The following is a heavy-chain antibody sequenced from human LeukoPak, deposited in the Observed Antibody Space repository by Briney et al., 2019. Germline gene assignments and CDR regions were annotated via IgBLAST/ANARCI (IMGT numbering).Heavy chain of an antibody. CDR1: GCTFSSYA. Sequence: SLKVSCKASGCTFSSYAISWVRQAPGQGLEWVGGMIPIFGTANYAQKFQGRVTITADESTRTAYMELSSVRSEDTAVYYCARDVEPYSSSWYDWIGYWGQGTLVTVSS. D-gene: IGHD6-13*01. CDR2: MIPIFGTA. V-gene: IGHV1-69*13. CDR3: ARDVEPYSSSWYDWIGY. J-gene: IGHJ4*02.